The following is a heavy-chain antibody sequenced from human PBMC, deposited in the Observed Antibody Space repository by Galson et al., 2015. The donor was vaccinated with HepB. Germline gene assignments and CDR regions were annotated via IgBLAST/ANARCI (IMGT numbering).Heavy chain of an antibody. V-gene: IGHV3-9*01. J-gene: IGHJ6*03. Sequence: SLRLSCAASGFTFDDYAMHWVRQAPGKGLEWVSGISWNSGSIGYADSVKGRFTISRDNAKNSLYLQMNSLRAEDTALYYCAKEGPYYYYYMDVWGKGTTVTVSS. CDR3: AKEGPYYYYYMDV. CDR2: ISWNSGSI. CDR1: GFTFDDYA.